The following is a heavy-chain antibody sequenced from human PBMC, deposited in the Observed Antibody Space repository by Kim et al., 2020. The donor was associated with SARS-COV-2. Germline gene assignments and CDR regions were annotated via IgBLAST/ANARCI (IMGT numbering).Heavy chain of an antibody. J-gene: IGHJ4*02. CDR1: GGSISSYY. CDR3: AIGSYQYYFDY. D-gene: IGHD1-26*01. CDR2: IYYSGST. Sequence: SETLSLTCTVSGGSISSYYWSWIRQPPGKGLEWIGYIYYSGSTNYNPSLKSRVTISVDTSKNQFSLKLSSVTAADTAVYYCAIGSYQYYFDYWGQGTLVTVSS. V-gene: IGHV4-59*01.